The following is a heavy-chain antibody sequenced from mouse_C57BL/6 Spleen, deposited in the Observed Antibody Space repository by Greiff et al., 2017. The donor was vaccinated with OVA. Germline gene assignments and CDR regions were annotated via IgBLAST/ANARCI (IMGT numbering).Heavy chain of an antibody. CDR2: INPNNGGT. CDR3: ARGGKYDPGFAY. J-gene: IGHJ3*01. Sequence: EVQLQQSGPELVKPGASVKISCKASGYTFTDYYMNWVKQSHGKSLEWIGDINPNNGGTSYNQKFKGKATLTVDKSSSTAYMELRSLTSEDSAVYYCARGGKYDPGFAYWGQGTLVTVSA. CDR1: GYTFTDYY. V-gene: IGHV1-26*01. D-gene: IGHD2-3*01.